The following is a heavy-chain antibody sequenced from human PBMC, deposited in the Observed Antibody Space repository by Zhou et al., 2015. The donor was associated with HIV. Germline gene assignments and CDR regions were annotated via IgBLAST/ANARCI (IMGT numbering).Heavy chain of an antibody. Sequence: QVQLVQSGAEVKKPGSSVKVSCKASGGTFSSYAISWVRQAPGQGLEWMGGIIPIFGTANYAQKFQGRVTITADESTSTAYMELSSLRSEDTAVYYCARDGYHYYDSSGSYAFDIWGQGTMVTVSS. CDR2: IIPIFGTA. CDR1: GGTFSSYA. CDR3: ARDGYHYYDSSGSYAFDI. D-gene: IGHD3-22*01. V-gene: IGHV1-69*12. J-gene: IGHJ3*02.